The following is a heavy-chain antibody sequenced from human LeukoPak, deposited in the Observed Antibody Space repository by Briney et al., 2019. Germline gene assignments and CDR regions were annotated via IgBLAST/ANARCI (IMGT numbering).Heavy chain of an antibody. CDR1: GFTFNTYT. CDR2: ISSGTSYI. Sequence: GGSLRLSCAASGFTFNTYTMNWVRQAPGKGLEWVSSISSGTSYIYYADSVKGRFTISRDNAKNSLYLQMNSLRAEDTAVYYCAREMVITALQLDYWGQGTLVTVSS. D-gene: IGHD6-6*01. J-gene: IGHJ4*02. V-gene: IGHV3-21*01. CDR3: AREMVITALQLDY.